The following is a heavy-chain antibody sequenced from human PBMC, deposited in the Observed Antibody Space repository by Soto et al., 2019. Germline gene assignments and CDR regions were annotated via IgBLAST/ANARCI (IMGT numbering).Heavy chain of an antibody. V-gene: IGHV4-59*01. CDR1: GGSISSYY. CDR2: IYYSGST. J-gene: IGHJ6*02. CDR3: ARENPNEYYYDSSALPPHGMDV. Sequence: PSETLSLTCTASGGSISSYYWSWIRQPPGKGLEWIGYIYYSGSTNYNPSLKSRVTISVDTSKNQFSLKLSSVTAADTAVYYCARENPNEYYYDSSALPPHGMDVWGQGTTVTVSS. D-gene: IGHD3-22*01.